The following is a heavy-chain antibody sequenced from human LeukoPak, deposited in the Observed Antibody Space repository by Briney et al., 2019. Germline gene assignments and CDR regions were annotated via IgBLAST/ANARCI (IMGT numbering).Heavy chain of an antibody. V-gene: IGHV3-64*01. J-gene: IGHJ3*02. CDR1: GFTFSSYA. Sequence: PGGSLRLSCAASGFTFSSYAMHWIRQAPGKGLEYVSAISSNGGSTYYANSVKGRFTISRDNSKNTLYLQMGSLRAEDMAVYYCARSSRPLRYSGAFDIWGQGTMVTVSS. CDR2: ISSNGGST. D-gene: IGHD3-9*01. CDR3: ARSSRPLRYSGAFDI.